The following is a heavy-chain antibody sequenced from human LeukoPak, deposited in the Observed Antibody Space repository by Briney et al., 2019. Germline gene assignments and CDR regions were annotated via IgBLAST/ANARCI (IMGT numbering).Heavy chain of an antibody. CDR2: IYTSGST. Sequence: SETLSLTCTVSGGSITNYYWSWIRQPAGKGLEWVGRIYTSGSTNYNPSLKDRVTMSIDTSKNQPSLKLSSVTDADTAVYHCASAPWNNYRYFFYCGQGTLVTASS. D-gene: IGHD3-16*02. J-gene: IGHJ4*02. CDR3: ASAPWNNYRYFFY. CDR1: GGSITNYY. V-gene: IGHV4-4*07.